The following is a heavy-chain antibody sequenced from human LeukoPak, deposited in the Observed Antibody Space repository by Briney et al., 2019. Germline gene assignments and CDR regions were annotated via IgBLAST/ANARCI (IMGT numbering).Heavy chain of an antibody. CDR2: ISSSSSYI. V-gene: IGHV3-21*01. J-gene: IGHJ3*02. CDR1: GFTFSSYS. CDR3: ARDFYYDSSGYYGNLDAFDI. D-gene: IGHD3-22*01. Sequence: GGSLRLSCAASGFTFSSYSMNWVRQAPGKGLEWVSSISSSSSYIYYADSVKGRFTISRDNAKNSLYLQMNSLRAEDTAVYYCARDFYYDSSGYYGNLDAFDIWSQGTMVTVSS.